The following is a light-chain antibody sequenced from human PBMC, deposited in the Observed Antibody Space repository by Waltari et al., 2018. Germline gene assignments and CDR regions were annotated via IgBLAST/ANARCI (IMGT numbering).Light chain of an antibody. V-gene: IGLV1-51*01. CDR2: DNN. CDR1: SSNIGNNF. CDR3: GTWDSSLSAVV. J-gene: IGLJ3*02. Sequence: QSVLTQPPSVSAAPGQKVTISCSGTSSNIGNNFVPWYQQFPGTAPKLLIYDNNMRPSGIPDRFSGSKSGTSATLGITGLQSGDEADYHCGTWDSSLSAVVFGGGTKLTVL.